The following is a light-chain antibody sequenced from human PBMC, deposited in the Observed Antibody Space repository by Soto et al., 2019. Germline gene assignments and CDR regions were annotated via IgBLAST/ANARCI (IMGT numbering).Light chain of an antibody. CDR3: QQSYGTLTWT. CDR1: QSVTSS. Sequence: EIVMTQSPATVSVFPGERATLSCRASQSVTSSVAWYQQKPGQAPKLLIYAASTRAKGISDRFSGSGSGTEFTLTISSLQPEDFATYYCQQSYGTLTWTFGQGTKVDIK. V-gene: IGKV3-15*01. CDR2: AAS. J-gene: IGKJ1*01.